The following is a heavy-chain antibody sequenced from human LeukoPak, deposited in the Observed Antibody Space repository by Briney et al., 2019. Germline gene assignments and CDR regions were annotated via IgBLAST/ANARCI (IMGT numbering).Heavy chain of an antibody. J-gene: IGHJ4*02. CDR2: IHYSGST. CDR3: ARATAGTGYYFDY. D-gene: IGHD6-13*01. V-gene: IGHV4-59*01. CDR1: GGSIRRYY. Sequence: SETLSLTCTVSGGSIRRYYWSWIRQPPGKGLEWLGYIHYSGSTNYNPSLKSRVTISVDTSKNQLSLKLSSVTAADTALYYCARATAGTGYYFDYWRQGTLVTVSS.